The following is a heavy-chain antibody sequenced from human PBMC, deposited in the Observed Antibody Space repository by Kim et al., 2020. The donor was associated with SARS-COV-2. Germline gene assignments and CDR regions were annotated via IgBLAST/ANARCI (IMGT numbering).Heavy chain of an antibody. CDR1: GGSISSYY. CDR3: ARAHRTYSSSWYPTNWFDP. J-gene: IGHJ5*02. CDR2: IYYSGST. V-gene: IGHV4-59*01. D-gene: IGHD6-13*01. Sequence: SETLSLTCTVSGGSISSYYWSWIRQPPGKGLEWIGYIYYSGSTNYNPSLKSRVTISVDTSKNQFSLKLSSVTAADTAVYYCARAHRTYSSSWYPTNWFDPWGQGTLVTVSS.